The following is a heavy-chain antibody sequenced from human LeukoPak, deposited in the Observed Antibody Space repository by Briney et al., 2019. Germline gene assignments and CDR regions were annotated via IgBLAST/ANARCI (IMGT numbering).Heavy chain of an antibody. CDR1: GGSISSYY. V-gene: IGHV4-4*07. CDR2: IYTSGST. CDR3: ARDRGGTGYLFDH. J-gene: IGHJ4*02. D-gene: IGHD3-16*01. Sequence: SQTLSPTCTVSGGSISSYYCSWIRQPAGKGLEWIGRIYTSGSTNYNPSLKSRVTISVDKSKNQFSLKLSSVTAADTAVYYCARDRGGTGYLFDHWGQGTLVTVSS.